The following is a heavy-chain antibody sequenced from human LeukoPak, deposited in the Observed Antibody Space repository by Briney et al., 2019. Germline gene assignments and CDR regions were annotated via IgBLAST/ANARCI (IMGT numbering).Heavy chain of an antibody. J-gene: IGHJ5*02. CDR2: ISGSGGST. D-gene: IGHD5-18*01. CDR1: GFTFSSYA. CDR3: AEREPEAIQLWLRDNWFDP. V-gene: IGHV3-23*01. Sequence: GGSLRLSCAASGFTFSSYAMSWVRQAPGKGLEWVSAISGSGGSTYYADSVKGRFTISRDNSKNTLYLQMTSLRAEDTAVYYCAEREPEAIQLWLRDNWFDPWGQGTLVTVSS.